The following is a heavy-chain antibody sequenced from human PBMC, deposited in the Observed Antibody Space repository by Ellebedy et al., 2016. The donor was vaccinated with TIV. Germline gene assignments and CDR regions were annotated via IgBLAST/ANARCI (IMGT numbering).Heavy chain of an antibody. Sequence: AASVKVSCKASGYTFTGYYMHLVRQAPGQGLEWMGWINPNSGGTNYAQKFQGWVTMTRDTSISTAYMELSRLRSDDTAVYYCARTGVGGATYGMDVWGQGTTVTVSS. V-gene: IGHV1-2*04. J-gene: IGHJ6*02. CDR3: ARTGVGGATYGMDV. CDR1: GYTFTGYY. D-gene: IGHD1-26*01. CDR2: INPNSGGT.